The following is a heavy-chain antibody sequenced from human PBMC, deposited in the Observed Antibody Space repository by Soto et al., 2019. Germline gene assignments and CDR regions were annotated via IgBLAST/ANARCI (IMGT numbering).Heavy chain of an antibody. J-gene: IGHJ3*02. CDR2: IIPIFGTA. V-gene: IGHV1-69*13. CDR1: GGTFSSYA. D-gene: IGHD5-18*01. Sequence: SVKVSCKASGGTFSSYAISWVRQAPGQGLEWMGGIIPIFGTANYAQKFQGRVTIIADESTSTAYMELSSLKSEDTAVYYCARGSPMVRNAFDIWGQGTMVTVSS. CDR3: ARGSPMVRNAFDI.